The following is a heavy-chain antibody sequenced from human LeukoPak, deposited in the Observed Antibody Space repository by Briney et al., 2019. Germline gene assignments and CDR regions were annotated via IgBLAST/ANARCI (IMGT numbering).Heavy chain of an antibody. CDR3: AKAPGVVPAASDY. CDR1: GFTFSGYA. CDR2: ISGSGGST. Sequence: GGSLRLSCAASGFTFSGYAMSWVRQAPGKGLEWVSAISGSGGSTYYADSVKGRFTISRDNSKNTLYLQMNSLRAEDTAVYYCAKAPGVVPAASDYWGQGTLVTVSS. V-gene: IGHV3-23*01. J-gene: IGHJ4*02. D-gene: IGHD2-2*01.